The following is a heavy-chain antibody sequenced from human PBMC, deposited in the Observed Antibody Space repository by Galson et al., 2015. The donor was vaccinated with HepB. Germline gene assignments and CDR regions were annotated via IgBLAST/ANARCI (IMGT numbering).Heavy chain of an antibody. CDR1: GFTFSVYT. CDR2: VRGSGTGT. CDR3: AKDSGLGGEDY. Sequence: SLRLSCAASGFTFSVYTMNWVRQAPGKGLEWVSAVRGSGTGTWYADSVKGRFTISRDDSKNTVFLQSNSLRAEDTAIYYCAKDSGLGGEDYWGQGILVTVSS. J-gene: IGHJ4*02. V-gene: IGHV3-23*01. D-gene: IGHD3-16*01.